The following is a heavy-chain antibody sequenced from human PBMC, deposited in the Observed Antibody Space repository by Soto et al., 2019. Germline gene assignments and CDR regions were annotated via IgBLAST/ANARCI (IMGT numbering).Heavy chain of an antibody. CDR3: YKRLNGYNYGS. J-gene: IGHJ5*02. CDR2: INSDGSST. V-gene: IGHV3-74*01. D-gene: IGHD5-18*01. Sequence: EVQLVESGGDLVLPGGSLRLSCAASGFTFSSYWMHWVRQTPGKGLAWVSRINSDGSSTNYADSVKGRFTISRDNAKNTLYLQMNSLRAEDTAVYYCYKRLNGYNYGSWGQGTLVTVS. CDR1: GFTFSSYW.